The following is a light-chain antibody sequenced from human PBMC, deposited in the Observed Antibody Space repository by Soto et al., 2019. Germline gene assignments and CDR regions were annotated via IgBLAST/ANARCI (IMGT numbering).Light chain of an antibody. CDR2: EVG. Sequence: QSALTQPASVSGSPGQSITISCTGTSSDVGAFNYVSWYLQYPGKAPKLMIYEVGNRPSGVSNRFSGSKSGNTASLTISGLQAEDEADYYCCSYASGSIYVFGTETKLTVL. J-gene: IGLJ1*01. CDR3: CSYASGSIYV. V-gene: IGLV2-14*01. CDR1: SSDVGAFNY.